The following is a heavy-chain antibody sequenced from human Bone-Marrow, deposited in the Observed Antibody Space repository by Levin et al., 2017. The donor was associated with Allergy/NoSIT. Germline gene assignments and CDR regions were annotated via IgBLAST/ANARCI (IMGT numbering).Heavy chain of an antibody. CDR2: IIPIFGTA. Sequence: SVKVSCKASGGTFSSYAISWVRQAPGQGLEWMGGIIPIFGTANYAQKFQGRVTITADKSTSTAYMELSSLRSEDTAVYYCARAGYCSSTSCYARKGYTMVQGVIQPPFDYWGQGTLVTVSS. CDR3: ARAGYCSSTSCYARKGYTMVQGVIQPPFDY. D-gene: IGHD2-2*01. CDR1: GGTFSSYA. J-gene: IGHJ4*02. V-gene: IGHV1-69*06.